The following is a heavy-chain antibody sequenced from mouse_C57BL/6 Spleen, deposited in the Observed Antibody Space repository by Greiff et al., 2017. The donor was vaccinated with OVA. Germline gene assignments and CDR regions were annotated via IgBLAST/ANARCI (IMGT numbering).Heavy chain of an antibody. CDR2: ISYDGSN. D-gene: IGHD4-1*01. CDR3: AREASNWDFDY. Sequence: EVQLKESGPGLVKPSQSLSLTCSVTGYSITSGYYWNWIRQFPGNKLEWMGYISYDGSNNYNPSLKNRISITRDTSKNQFFLKLNSVTTEDTATYYCAREASNWDFDYWGQGTTLTVSS. V-gene: IGHV3-6*01. J-gene: IGHJ2*01. CDR1: GYSITSGYY.